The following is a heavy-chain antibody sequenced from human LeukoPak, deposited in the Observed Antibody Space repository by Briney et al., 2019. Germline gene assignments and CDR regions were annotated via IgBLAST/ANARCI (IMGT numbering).Heavy chain of an antibody. CDR2: IYYSGST. V-gene: IGHV4-59*01. CDR3: ARVVQDIVVVPAAMATFDY. CDR1: GGSISSYY. Sequence: SETLSLTCTVSGGSISSYYWSWIRQPPGKGLEWIGYIYYSGSTNYNPSLKSRVTISVDTSKNQFSLKLSSVTAADAAVYYCARVVQDIVVVPAAMATFDYWGQGTLVTVSS. D-gene: IGHD2-2*01. J-gene: IGHJ4*02.